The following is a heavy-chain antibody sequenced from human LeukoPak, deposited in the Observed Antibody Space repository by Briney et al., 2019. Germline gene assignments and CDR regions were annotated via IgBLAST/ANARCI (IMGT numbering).Heavy chain of an antibody. J-gene: IGHJ6*03. CDR2: INHSGST. CDR3: ARAGRDGYNYLNYYYYYYMDV. D-gene: IGHD5-24*01. CDR1: GGSFSGYY. V-gene: IGHV4-34*01. Sequence: TSETLSLTCAVYGGSFSGYYWSWIRQPPGKGLEWIGEINHSGSTNCNPSLKSRVTISVDTSKNQFSLKLSSVTAADTAVYYCARAGRDGYNYLNYYYYYYMDVWGKGTTVTVSS.